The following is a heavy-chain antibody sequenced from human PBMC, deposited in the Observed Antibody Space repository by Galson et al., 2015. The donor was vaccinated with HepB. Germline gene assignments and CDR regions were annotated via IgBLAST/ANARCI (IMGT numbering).Heavy chain of an antibody. D-gene: IGHD3-16*01. CDR3: ARDDQVVTSGGLTSAFDY. J-gene: IGHJ4*02. CDR2: ISAYDGNT. V-gene: IGHV1-18*04. CDR1: GYTLTRYG. Sequence: SVKVSCKASGYTLTRYGISWVRQAPGQGLEWMGWISAYDGNTKYAQKLQGRVTMTTDTSTSTAYMELRSLSSDDTALYYCARDDQVVTSGGLTSAFDYWGQGTLVTVSS.